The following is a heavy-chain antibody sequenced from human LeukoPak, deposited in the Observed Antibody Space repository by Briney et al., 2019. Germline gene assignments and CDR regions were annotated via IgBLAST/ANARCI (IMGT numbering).Heavy chain of an antibody. V-gene: IGHV3-23*01. CDR2: ISGSGTRT. Sequence: PGGSLRLSCAASGFTFSDYAMSWVRQPPGKGLEWVSGISGSGTRTFYADSVKGRFTISRDNSTNTLYLQMNSLRAEDTAVYYCAKAIWFGALGDDYWGQGTLVTVSS. J-gene: IGHJ4*02. CDR3: AKAIWFGALGDDY. CDR1: GFTFSDYA. D-gene: IGHD3-10*01.